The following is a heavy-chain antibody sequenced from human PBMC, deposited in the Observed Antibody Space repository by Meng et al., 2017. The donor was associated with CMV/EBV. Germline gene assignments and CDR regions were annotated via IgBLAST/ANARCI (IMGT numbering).Heavy chain of an antibody. D-gene: IGHD3-22*01. CDR3: ASYADYYDSSGYYYGVFDY. CDR2: IYYSGST. V-gene: IGHV4-59*01. CDR1: GGSISSYY. Sequence: GSLRLSCTVSGGSISSYYWSWIRQPPGKGLEWIGYIYYSGSTNYKPSLKSRVTISVDTSKNQFSLKLSSVTAADTAVYYCASYADYYDSSGYYYGVFDYWGQGTLVTVSS. J-gene: IGHJ4*02.